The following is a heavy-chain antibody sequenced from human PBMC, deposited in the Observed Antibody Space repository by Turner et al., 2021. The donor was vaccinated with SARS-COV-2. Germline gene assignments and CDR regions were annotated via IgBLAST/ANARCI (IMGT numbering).Heavy chain of an antibody. CDR2: IKSKTDGGTT. Sequence: EVQLVESGGGLVKRGGSLTLSCDVSALTFSNAWMNWVRQAPGKGLEWVGRIKSKTDGGTTDYAAPVKDRFTISRDDSKNTMYLQMSSLKTEDTALYYCTTRSGSFDYWGQGTLVTVSS. CDR3: TTRSGSFDY. D-gene: IGHD1-26*01. J-gene: IGHJ4*02. V-gene: IGHV3-15*01. CDR1: ALTFSNAW.